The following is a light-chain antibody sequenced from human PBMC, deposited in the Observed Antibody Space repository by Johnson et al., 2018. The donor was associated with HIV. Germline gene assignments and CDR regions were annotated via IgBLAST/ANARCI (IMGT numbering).Light chain of an antibody. V-gene: IGLV1-51*01. Sequence: QSVLTQPPSVSAAPGQKVTISCSGSSSNIGKNDVSWYQQFPGTAPKVLIYDDNKRPSGIPDRFSGSKSGTSATPAITGLQPGDEADYYCGTWDSSLSAYVFGTGTKVTVL. CDR1: SSNIGKND. CDR2: DDN. CDR3: GTWDSSLSAYV. J-gene: IGLJ1*01.